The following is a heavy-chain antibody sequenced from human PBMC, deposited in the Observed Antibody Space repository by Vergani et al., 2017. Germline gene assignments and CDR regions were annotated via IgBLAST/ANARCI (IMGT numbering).Heavy chain of an antibody. CDR3: TSTNVLRYFDGSTPASPYYYYYGMDV. CDR1: GFTFSNAW. J-gene: IGHJ6*02. V-gene: IGHV3-15*01. CDR2: IKSKTDGGTT. D-gene: IGHD3-9*01. Sequence: EVQLVESGGGLVKPGGSLRLSCAASGFTFSNAWMSWVRQAPGKGLEWVGRIKSKTDGGTTDYAAPVKGRFTISRDDSKNTLSLQMNSLKTEDTAVYYCTSTNVLRYFDGSTPASPYYYYYGMDVWGQGTTVTVSS.